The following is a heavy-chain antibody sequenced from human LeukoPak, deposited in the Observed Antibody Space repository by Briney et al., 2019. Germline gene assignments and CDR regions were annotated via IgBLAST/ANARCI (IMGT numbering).Heavy chain of an antibody. D-gene: IGHD3-3*01. CDR3: AKDSFWSVHAAFDI. J-gene: IGHJ3*02. Sequence: PGGSLRLSCAASGFTFDDYGMSWVRQAPGKGLEWVSAISGSGGSTYYADSVKGRFTISRDNSKNTLYVQMNSLRAEDTAVYYCAKDSFWSVHAAFDIWGQGTMVTVSS. CDR1: GFTFDDYG. V-gene: IGHV3-23*01. CDR2: ISGSGGST.